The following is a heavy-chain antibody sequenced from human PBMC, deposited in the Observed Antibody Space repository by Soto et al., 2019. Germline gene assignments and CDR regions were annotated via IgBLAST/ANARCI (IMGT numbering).Heavy chain of an antibody. J-gene: IGHJ6*02. CDR3: ARHRGGPPLPYYYYGMDV. CDR2: IYPGDSDT. V-gene: IGHV5-51*01. Sequence: GESLKISCKGSGYSFTSYWIGWVRQMPGKGLEWMGIIYPGDSDTRYSPSFQGQVTISADKSISTAYLQWSSLKASDTAMYYCARHRGGPPLPYYYYGMDVWGQGTTVTVSS. CDR1: GYSFTSYW.